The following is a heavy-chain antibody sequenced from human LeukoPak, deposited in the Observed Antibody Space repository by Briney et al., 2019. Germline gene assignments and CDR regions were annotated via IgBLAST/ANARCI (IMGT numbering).Heavy chain of an antibody. J-gene: IGHJ5*02. Sequence: SETLSLTCTVSGGSISSSSYYWGWIRQPPGKGLEWIGSIYYSGSTYYNPSLKSRVTISVDTSKNQFSLKLSSVTAADTAVYYCARENTYSIVVVVAATLFDPWGQGTLVTVSS. CDR2: IYYSGST. V-gene: IGHV4-39*07. D-gene: IGHD2-15*01. CDR3: ARENTYSIVVVVAATLFDP. CDR1: GGSISSSSYY.